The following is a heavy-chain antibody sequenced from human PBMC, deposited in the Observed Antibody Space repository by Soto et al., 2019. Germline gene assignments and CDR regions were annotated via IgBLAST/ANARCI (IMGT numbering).Heavy chain of an antibody. CDR3: ARVHVMVVAGSTFDY. Sequence: PSGILSLKXTVPGYPISSGSYWAWIRQPPGKGPEWIASIYHGGTTFYNPSLKSRITISVDTSNNQFSLKLTSVTAADTAVYYCARVHVMVVAGSTFDYWGHGTLVTVSS. V-gene: IGHV4-38-2*02. J-gene: IGHJ4*01. D-gene: IGHD6-19*01. CDR1: GYPISSGSY. CDR2: IYHGGTT.